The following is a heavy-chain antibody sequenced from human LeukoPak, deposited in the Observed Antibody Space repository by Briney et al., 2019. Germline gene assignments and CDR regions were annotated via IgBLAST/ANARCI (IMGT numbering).Heavy chain of an antibody. V-gene: IGHV1-46*01. CDR1: GYTFTRYY. Sequence: GASVKVSCKASGYTFTRYYMHWVRQAPGQGLEWMGRINPSGGSTSYAQKFQGRVTMTRDTSTSTVYMELSSLRSEDTAVYYCARDRAIAGTKEDASDIWGQGTMVTVSS. D-gene: IGHD6-19*01. J-gene: IGHJ3*02. CDR2: INPSGGST. CDR3: ARDRAIAGTKEDASDI.